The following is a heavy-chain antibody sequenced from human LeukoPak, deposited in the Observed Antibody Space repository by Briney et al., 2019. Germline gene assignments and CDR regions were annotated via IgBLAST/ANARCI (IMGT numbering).Heavy chain of an antibody. V-gene: IGHV3-30*03. CDR2: ISYDGSNK. D-gene: IGHD2-15*01. J-gene: IGHJ6*02. CDR3: ARDLIGYCSGGSCYYYYYYGMDV. Sequence: QPGRSLRLSCTASGFTFSSYGMHWVRQAPGKGLEWVAVISYDGSNKYYADSVKGRFTISRDNSKNTLYVQMNSLRAEDTAVYYCARDLIGYCSGGSCYYYYYYGMDVWGQGTTVTVSS. CDR1: GFTFSSYG.